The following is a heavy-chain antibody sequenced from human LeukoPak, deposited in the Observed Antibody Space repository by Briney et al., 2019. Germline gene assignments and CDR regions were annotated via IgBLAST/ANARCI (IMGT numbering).Heavy chain of an antibody. J-gene: IGHJ6*02. CDR2: IYSGGST. Sequence: GGSLRLSCAASGFTVSSKDMSWVRQAPGKGLEWVSVIYSGGSTYYADSVKGRFIISRDNFKNTLYLQMNSLRAEDTAVYYCAKHAAAAGHGMDVWGQGTTVTVSS. CDR3: AKHAAAAGHGMDV. CDR1: GFTVSSKD. D-gene: IGHD6-13*01. V-gene: IGHV3-66*04.